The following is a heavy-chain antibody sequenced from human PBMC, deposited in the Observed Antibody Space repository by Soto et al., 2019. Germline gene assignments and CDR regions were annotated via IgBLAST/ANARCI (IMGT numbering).Heavy chain of an antibody. D-gene: IGHD3-3*01. CDR2: IYYSGST. J-gene: IGHJ6*03. CDR3: ARGYYDFWSGYYRAEDYYYYMDV. CDR1: DGKSSNYD. Sequence: SEMLSVTSSVADGKSSNYDWSWIRKQPGKRLEWIGYIYYSGSTNYNPSLKSRVTISVDTSKNQFSLKLSSVTAGDTAVYYCARGYYDFWSGYYRAEDYYYYMDVWGKGTTVTVSS. V-gene: IGHV4-59*01.